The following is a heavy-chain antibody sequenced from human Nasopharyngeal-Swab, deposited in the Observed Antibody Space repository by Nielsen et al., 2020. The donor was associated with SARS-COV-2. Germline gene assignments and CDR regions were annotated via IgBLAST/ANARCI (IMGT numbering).Heavy chain of an antibody. Sequence: GGSLRLSCAASGFTVSSNYMSWVRQAPGKGLEWVSAISGSGGSTYYADSVKGRFTISRDNSKNTLYLQMNSLRAEDTAVYYCAKGPFRKWELLPWDYWGQGTLVTVSS. J-gene: IGHJ4*02. V-gene: IGHV3-23*01. CDR1: GFTVSSNY. CDR3: AKGPFRKWELLPWDY. D-gene: IGHD1-26*01. CDR2: ISGSGGST.